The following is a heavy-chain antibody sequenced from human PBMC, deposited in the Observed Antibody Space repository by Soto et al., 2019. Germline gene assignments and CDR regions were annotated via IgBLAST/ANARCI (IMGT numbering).Heavy chain of an antibody. Sequence: SETLSLTCTVSGCSISSYYWSWIRQPPGKGLEWIGYIYYSGSTNYNPSLKSRVTISVDTSKNQFSLKLSSVTAADTAVYYCARLNLYYDILTGYYNSPEYYYYYMDVWGKGTTVTVSS. D-gene: IGHD3-9*01. V-gene: IGHV4-59*08. CDR1: GCSISSYY. CDR3: ARLNLYYDILTGYYNSPEYYYYYMDV. CDR2: IYYSGST. J-gene: IGHJ6*03.